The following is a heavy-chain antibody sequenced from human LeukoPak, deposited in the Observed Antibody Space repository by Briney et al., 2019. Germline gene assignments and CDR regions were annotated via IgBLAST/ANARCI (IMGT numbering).Heavy chain of an antibody. CDR3: ARGSLWFGESDFDY. V-gene: IGHV1-2*02. J-gene: IGHJ4*02. D-gene: IGHD3-10*01. CDR1: VYTFTGYY. Sequence: ASVKVSCKASVYTFTGYYMHWVRQAPGQGLEWMGWINPNSGGTNYAQKFQGRVTMTRDTSISTAYMELSRLRSDDTAVYYCARGSLWFGESDFDYWGQGTLVTVSS. CDR2: INPNSGGT.